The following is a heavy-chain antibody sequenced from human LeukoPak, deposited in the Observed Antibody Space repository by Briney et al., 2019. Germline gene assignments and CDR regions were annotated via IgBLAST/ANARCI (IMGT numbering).Heavy chain of an antibody. Sequence: GGSLRLSCAASGFTFNTYAMHWVRQAPDKGLEWVAVISYDGSHQSYADSVKGRFTISRDNSKNTLSLEMNNVRVEDSSVYYCARAPSSSWHRFDSWGQGTLLTASS. J-gene: IGHJ4*02. CDR3: ARAPSSSWHRFDS. CDR2: ISYDGSHQ. CDR1: GFTFNTYA. D-gene: IGHD6-13*01. V-gene: IGHV3-30-3*01.